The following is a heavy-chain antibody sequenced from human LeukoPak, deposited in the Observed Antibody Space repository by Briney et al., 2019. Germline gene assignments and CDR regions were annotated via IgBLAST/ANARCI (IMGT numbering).Heavy chain of an antibody. Sequence: GGSLRLSCAASGFTFSSYAVSWVRQAPGKGLEWVSAISGSGGSTYYADSVKGRFTISRDNSKNTLYLQMNSLRAEDTAVYYCAKGVGATTEHFDYWGQGTLVTVSS. CDR1: GFTFSSYA. CDR3: AKGVGATTEHFDY. D-gene: IGHD1-26*01. CDR2: ISGSGGST. J-gene: IGHJ4*02. V-gene: IGHV3-23*01.